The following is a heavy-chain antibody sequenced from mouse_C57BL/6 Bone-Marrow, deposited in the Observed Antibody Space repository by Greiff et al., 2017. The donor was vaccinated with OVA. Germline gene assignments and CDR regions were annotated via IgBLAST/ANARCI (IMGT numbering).Heavy chain of an antibody. CDR1: GFNIKDDY. V-gene: IGHV14-4*01. J-gene: IGHJ4*01. Sequence: EVQLQQSGAELVRPGASVKLSCTASGFNIKDDYMHWVKQRPERGLEWIGWIDPENGDTEYASKFQGKATITADTSSNTAYLQLSSLTSEDTAVYYCTTGGVVLYAMDYWGQGTSVTVSS. CDR3: TTGGVVLYAMDY. D-gene: IGHD1-1*02. CDR2: IDPENGDT.